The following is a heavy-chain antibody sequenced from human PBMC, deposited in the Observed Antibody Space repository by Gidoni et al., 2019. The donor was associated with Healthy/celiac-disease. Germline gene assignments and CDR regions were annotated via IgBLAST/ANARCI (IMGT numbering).Heavy chain of an antibody. CDR2: INPSGGST. V-gene: IGHV1-46*01. Sequence: QVQLVQSGAEVTKPGASVKVSCKASGYTFTSYYMHWVRQAPGQGLEWMGIINPSGGSTSYAQKFQGRVTMTRDTSTSTVYMELSSLRSEDTAVYYCARESDERGDISVVYGYWGQGTLVTVSS. J-gene: IGHJ4*02. D-gene: IGHD3-16*01. CDR1: GYTFTSYY. CDR3: ARESDERGDISVVYGY.